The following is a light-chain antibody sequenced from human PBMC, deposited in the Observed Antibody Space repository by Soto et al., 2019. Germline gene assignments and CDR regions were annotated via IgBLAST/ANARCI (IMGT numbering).Light chain of an antibody. CDR2: KTS. V-gene: IGKV1-5*03. Sequence: DIHMTQSPSTLSASVGDRVTITCRASQSISIWLAWYQQKPGKAPNHLIYKTSSLETGVPSRFSGSGSGTEFTLTISSLQPDDFATYYCQHWNDYSWTFGQGTKVEVK. J-gene: IGKJ1*01. CDR3: QHWNDYSWT. CDR1: QSISIW.